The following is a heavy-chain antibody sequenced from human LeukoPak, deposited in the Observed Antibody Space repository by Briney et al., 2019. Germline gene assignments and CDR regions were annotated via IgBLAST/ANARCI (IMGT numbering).Heavy chain of an antibody. D-gene: IGHD3-3*01. CDR2: IDAGNGNT. V-gene: IGHV1-3*03. J-gene: IGHJ6*03. Sequence: ASVKVSCKASGYTFTSYTIHWVRQAPGQRLEWMGWIDAGNGNTKYSQEFQDRVTITRDTSASTAYMELSSLRSEDMAVYYCARARYETRIWPKSRYDYYHYMDVWGKGTTVTVSS. CDR3: ARARYETRIWPKSRYDYYHYMDV. CDR1: GYTFTSYT.